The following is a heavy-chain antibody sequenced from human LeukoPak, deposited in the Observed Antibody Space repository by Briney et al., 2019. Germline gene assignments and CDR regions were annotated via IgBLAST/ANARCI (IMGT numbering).Heavy chain of an antibody. V-gene: IGHV3-30-3*01. CDR1: GFTFSSYA. D-gene: IGHD1-7*01. J-gene: IGHJ6*02. CDR2: ISYDGSNK. CDR3: ARDKNYPRADYGMDV. Sequence: GGSLRLSCAASGFTFSSYAMHWVRQAPGKGLEWVAVISYDGSNKYYADSVKGRFTISRDNSKNTLYLQMNSLRAEDTAVYYCARDKNYPRADYGMDVWGQGTTVTVSS.